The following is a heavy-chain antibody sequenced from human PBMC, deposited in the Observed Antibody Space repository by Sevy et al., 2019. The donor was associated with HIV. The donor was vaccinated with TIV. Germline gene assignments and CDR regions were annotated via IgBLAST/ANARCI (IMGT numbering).Heavy chain of an antibody. CDR2: IHYSGST. CDR1: GGSISSGGYY. Sequence: SETLSLTCTVSGGSISSGGYYWNWIHQHPGEGLEWIGHIHYSGSTYYNPSLMSRVTMSVDTSKNQFSLKVTSVTDADTAVYYCARSKAFSGLDYWGQGTLVTVSS. CDR3: ARSKAFSGLDY. V-gene: IGHV4-31*03. J-gene: IGHJ4*02. D-gene: IGHD4-4*01.